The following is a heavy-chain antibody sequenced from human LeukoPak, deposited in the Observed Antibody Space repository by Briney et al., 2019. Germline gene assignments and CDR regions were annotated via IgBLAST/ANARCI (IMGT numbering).Heavy chain of an antibody. CDR3: TTVHYDSSGYYHYFQH. CDR1: GFTFSNAW. J-gene: IGHJ1*01. CDR2: IKSKTDGRTT. Sequence: GGSLRLSCAASGFTFSNAWMSWVRQAPGKGLEWVGRIKSKTDGRTTDYAAPVKGRFTISRDDSKNTLYLQMNSLKTEDTAVYYCTTVHYDSSGYYHYFQHWGQGTLVTVSS. D-gene: IGHD3-22*01. V-gene: IGHV3-15*01.